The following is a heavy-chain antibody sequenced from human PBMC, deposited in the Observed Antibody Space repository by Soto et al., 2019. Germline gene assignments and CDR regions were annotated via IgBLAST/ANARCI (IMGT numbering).Heavy chain of an antibody. CDR2: IYYSGST. V-gene: IGHV4-31*03. J-gene: IGHJ3*02. CDR1: GGSISSGGYY. CDR3: ARDRLRTMVRGAHCDAFDI. Sequence: SETLSLTCTVSGGSISSGGYYWSWIRQHPGKGLEWTGYIYYSGSTYYNPSLKSRVTISVDTSKNQFSLKLSSVTAADTAVYYCARDRLRTMVRGAHCDAFDIWGQGTMVTVSS. D-gene: IGHD3-10*01.